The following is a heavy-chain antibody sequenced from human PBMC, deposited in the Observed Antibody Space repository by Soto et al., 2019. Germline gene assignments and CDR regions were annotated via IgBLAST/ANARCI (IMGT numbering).Heavy chain of an antibody. CDR3: AKDLDGYSSGWYRHYYGMDV. V-gene: IGHV3-23*01. CDR2: ISGSGGST. J-gene: IGHJ6*02. D-gene: IGHD6-19*01. Sequence: SLRLSCAASGFTFSSYAMSWVRQAPGKGLEWVSAISGSGGSTYYADSVKGRFTISRDNSKNTLYLQMNSLRAEDTAVYYCAKDLDGYSSGWYRHYYGMDVWGQGTTVTVSS. CDR1: GFTFSSYA.